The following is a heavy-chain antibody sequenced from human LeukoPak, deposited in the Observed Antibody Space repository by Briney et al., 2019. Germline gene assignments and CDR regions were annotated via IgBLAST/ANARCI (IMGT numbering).Heavy chain of an antibody. V-gene: IGHV1-18*01. CDR3: VVGPEDIAVVPPTFDY. D-gene: IGHD2-2*01. CDR1: GDTFTSYG. J-gene: IGHJ4*02. CDR2: INTYNANT. Sequence: ASVKVSCKASGDTFTSYGISWVRQAPGQGLVGMGWINTYNANTNYGQKFQGRVTMTTDTATSTAYMELRSLKSDDTAVYYCVVGPEDIAVVPPTFDYWGQGTLVTVSS.